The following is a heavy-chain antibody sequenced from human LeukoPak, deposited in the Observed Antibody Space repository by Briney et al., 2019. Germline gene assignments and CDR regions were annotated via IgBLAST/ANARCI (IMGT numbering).Heavy chain of an antibody. CDR1: GYSISSGYY. D-gene: IGHD3-22*01. Sequence: SETLSLTCTVSGYSISSGYYWGWIRQPPGKGLEWIGSIYHSGSTYYNPSLKSRVTISVDTSKNQFSLKLSSVTAADTAVYYCARGSGEDRSTYYYSQGDWFDPWGQGTLVTVSS. J-gene: IGHJ5*02. CDR3: ARGSGEDRSTYYYSQGDWFDP. V-gene: IGHV4-38-2*02. CDR2: IYHSGST.